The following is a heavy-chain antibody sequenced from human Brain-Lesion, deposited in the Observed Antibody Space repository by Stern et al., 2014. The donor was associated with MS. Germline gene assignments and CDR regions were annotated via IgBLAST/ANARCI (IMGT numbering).Heavy chain of an antibody. D-gene: IGHD3-10*01. J-gene: IGHJ5*01. V-gene: IGHV3-74*02. Sequence: EVQLVESGGGLVQPGGSLRLSCAASGFTFGNYWMQWVRQATGQGLVWVSRVNNDGRRTSYADSVKGRFTISRDNAKNPLYLQMNSLRVEDTAIYYCARGERWFDSWGQGTLVTVSS. CDR1: GFTFGNYW. CDR3: ARGERWFDS. CDR2: VNNDGRRT.